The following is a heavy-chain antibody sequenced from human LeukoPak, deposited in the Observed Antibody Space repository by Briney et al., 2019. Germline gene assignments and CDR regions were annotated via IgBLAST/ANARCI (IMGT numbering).Heavy chain of an antibody. CDR3: ARAGVAVAGGGWFDP. CDR2: IYYSGST. J-gene: IGHJ5*02. D-gene: IGHD6-19*01. V-gene: IGHV4-59*01. CDR1: GGSISSYY. Sequence: SETLSLTCTVSGGSISSYYWSWIRQPPGKGLEWIGHIYYSGSTNYNPSLKSRITISVDTSKNQFSLKLSSVTAADTAVYYCARAGVAVAGGGWFDPWGQGTLVTASS.